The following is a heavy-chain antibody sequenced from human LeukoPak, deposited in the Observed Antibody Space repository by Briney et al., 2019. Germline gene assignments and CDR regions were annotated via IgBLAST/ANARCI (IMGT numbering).Heavy chain of an antibody. D-gene: IGHD6-19*01. CDR3: ARRGGVAGSFDY. CDR2: INPNSGGT. Sequence: ASVKVSCKGSGYTFTGYYIHWVRQAPGQGLEWMGWINPNSGGTNYAQKFQGRVTMTRDTSISTAYMELSRLRSDDTAVYYCARRGGVAGSFDYWGQGTLVTVSS. J-gene: IGHJ4*02. CDR1: GYTFTGYY. V-gene: IGHV1-2*02.